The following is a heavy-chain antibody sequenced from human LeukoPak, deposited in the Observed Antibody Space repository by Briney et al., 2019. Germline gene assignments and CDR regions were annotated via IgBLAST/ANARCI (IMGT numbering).Heavy chain of an antibody. Sequence: PGGSLRLSCAASGFTFSSYWMHWVRQAPGKGLVWVSRINTDGSSTSYADSVKGRFTISRDNAKNTLYLQMNSLRAENTDVYYCARGRENGIWFDPWGQGTLVTVSS. V-gene: IGHV3-74*01. CDR1: GFTFSSYW. CDR2: INTDGSST. D-gene: IGHD1-1*01. CDR3: ARGRENGIWFDP. J-gene: IGHJ5*02.